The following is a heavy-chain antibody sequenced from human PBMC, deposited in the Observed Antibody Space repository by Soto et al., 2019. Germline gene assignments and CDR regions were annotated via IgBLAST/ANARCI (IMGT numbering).Heavy chain of an antibody. V-gene: IGHV5-51*01. CDR3: ARLKLVRAPLNV. CDR2: IYPGDSDT. D-gene: IGHD3-10*01. Sequence: PGESLKISCKPSGYSSTSYWIGWVRQMPGKGLEWMGIIYPGDSDTRYSPSFQGQITISADKSISTAYLQWSSLKASATAPHYFARLKLVRAPLNVWRRGTRGAVSS. J-gene: IGHJ6*02. CDR1: GYSSTSYW.